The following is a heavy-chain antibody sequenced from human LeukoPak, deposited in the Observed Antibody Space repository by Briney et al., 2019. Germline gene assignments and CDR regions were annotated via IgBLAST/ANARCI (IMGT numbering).Heavy chain of an antibody. CDR2: IYYSGST. D-gene: IGHD3-22*01. CDR3: ARDPTSTSYYDSSGYQDY. J-gene: IGHJ4*02. V-gene: IGHV4-39*07. Sequence: SETLSLTCTVSGGSISSSSYYWGWIRQPPGKGLEWIGSIYYSGSTYYNPSLKSRVTKSVDTTKNQFSLKLSSVTAADTAVYYWARDPTSTSYYDSSGYQDYWGQGTLVTVSS. CDR1: GGSISSSSYY.